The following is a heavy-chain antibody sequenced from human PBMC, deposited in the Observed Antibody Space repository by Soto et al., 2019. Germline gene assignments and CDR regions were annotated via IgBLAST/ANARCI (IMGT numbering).Heavy chain of an antibody. CDR2: INPNSGGT. D-gene: IGHD2-15*01. CDR3: ATVYCSGGSRYGIDY. CDR1: GYTFTGYY. Sequence: GASVKVSCKASGYTFTGYYMHWVRQAPGQGLEWMGWINPNSGGTNYAQKFQGWVTMTRDTSTSTVYMELSSLRSEDTAVYYCATVYCSGGSRYGIDYWGQGTLVTVSS. V-gene: IGHV1-2*04. J-gene: IGHJ4*02.